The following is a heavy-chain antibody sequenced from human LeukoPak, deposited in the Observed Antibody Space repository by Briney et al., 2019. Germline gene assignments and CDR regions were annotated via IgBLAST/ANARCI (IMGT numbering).Heavy chain of an antibody. J-gene: IGHJ4*02. CDR1: GDSLSSGSYY. D-gene: IGHD2-2*01. CDR2: MHTTGNT. Sequence: PSQTLSLTCAVSGDSLSSGSYYWSWIRQPAGKGLEWIGRMHTTGNTNYNPSLESRVTISVDTSKNQFSLKVNSVTAADTAVYYCAREIIIVPSAVRGGLLDYWGQGTLVTVSS. CDR3: AREIIIVPSAVRGGLLDY. V-gene: IGHV4-61*02.